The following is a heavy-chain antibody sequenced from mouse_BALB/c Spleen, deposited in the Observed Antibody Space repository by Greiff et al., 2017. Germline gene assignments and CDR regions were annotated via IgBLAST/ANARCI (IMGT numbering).Heavy chain of an antibody. D-gene: IGHD1-1*01. CDR1: GYSFTSYW. CDR2: IDPSDSET. V-gene: IGHV1S127*01. J-gene: IGHJ2*01. CDR3: ARSHYDSSHDCFDY. Sequence: VQLQQSGPQLVRPGASVKISCKASGYSFTSYWMHWVKQRPGQGLEWIGMIDPSDSETRYNQKFKDKATLTADKSSITAYMQLSSPTSEDSAVYCCARSHYDSSHDCFDYWGQGTTVTVSS.